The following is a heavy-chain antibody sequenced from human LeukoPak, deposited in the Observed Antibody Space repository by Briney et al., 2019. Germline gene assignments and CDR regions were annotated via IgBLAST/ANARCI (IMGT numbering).Heavy chain of an antibody. Sequence: SVKVSCKASGGTYSSYAISWVRQAPGQGLEWMGRIIPIFGTANYAQKFQGRVTITTDESTSTAYMELSSLRSEDTAVYYCARDYGYNWNYGGGGWFDPWGQGTLVTVSS. CDR3: ARDYGYNWNYGGGGWFDP. V-gene: IGHV1-69*05. CDR2: IIPIFGTA. J-gene: IGHJ5*02. CDR1: GGTYSSYA. D-gene: IGHD1-7*01.